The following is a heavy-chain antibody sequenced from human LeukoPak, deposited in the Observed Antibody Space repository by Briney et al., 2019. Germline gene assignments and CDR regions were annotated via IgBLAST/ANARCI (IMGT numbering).Heavy chain of an antibody. CDR2: IYYSGST. CDR3: AGDKGLHGFDI. V-gene: IGHV4-59*01. Sequence: SETLSLTCTVSGGSISSYYWSWIRQPPGKGLEWIGYIYYSGSTNYNPSLKSRVTISVDTSKNQFSLKLSSVTAADTAVYYFAGDKGLHGFDIWGQGTMVTVSS. CDR1: GGSISSYY. D-gene: IGHD4-11*01. J-gene: IGHJ3*02.